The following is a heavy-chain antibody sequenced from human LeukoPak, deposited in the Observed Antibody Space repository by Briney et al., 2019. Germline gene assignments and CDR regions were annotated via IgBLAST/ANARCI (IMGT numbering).Heavy chain of an antibody. Sequence: GGSLRLSCAASGFTFSSYSMNWVRHAPWKGLEWVSYISSSSHIYFADSVKGRSTISRDNAKNSLYLQMNSLRAEDTAVYYCARARGVGMSAGDAFDIWGQGTMVTVSS. V-gene: IGHV3-21*01. D-gene: IGHD2-21*01. CDR3: ARARGVGMSAGDAFDI. CDR1: GFTFSSYS. CDR2: ISSSSHI. J-gene: IGHJ3*02.